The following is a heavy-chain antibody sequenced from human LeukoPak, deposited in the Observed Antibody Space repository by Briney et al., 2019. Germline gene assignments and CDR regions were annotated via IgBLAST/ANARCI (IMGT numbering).Heavy chain of an antibody. D-gene: IGHD5-24*01. Sequence: SETLSLTCTVSGGSISSSNYYWGWIRQPPGKGLEWIGSIYYGGSTYYNPSLKSRVTISVDTSKNQFSLKLSSVTAADTAVYYCARLRDGYNLGLYFYYMDVWGKETTVTISS. V-gene: IGHV4-39*01. CDR3: ARLRDGYNLGLYFYYMDV. CDR2: IYYGGST. J-gene: IGHJ6*03. CDR1: GGSISSSNYY.